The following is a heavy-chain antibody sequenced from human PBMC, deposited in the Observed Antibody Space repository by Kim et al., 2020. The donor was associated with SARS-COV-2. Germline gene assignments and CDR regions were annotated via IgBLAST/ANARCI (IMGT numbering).Heavy chain of an antibody. CDR1: GGSISSYY. J-gene: IGHJ4*02. V-gene: IGHV4-59*01. D-gene: IGHD3-3*01. CDR3: ARLRFLEWLLDFYFDY. Sequence: SETLSLTCTVSGGSISSYYWSWIRQPPGKGLEWIGYIYYSGSTNYNPSLKSRVTISVDTSKNQFSLKLSSVTAADTAVYYCARLRFLEWLLDFYFDYWGQGTLVTVSS. CDR2: IYYSGST.